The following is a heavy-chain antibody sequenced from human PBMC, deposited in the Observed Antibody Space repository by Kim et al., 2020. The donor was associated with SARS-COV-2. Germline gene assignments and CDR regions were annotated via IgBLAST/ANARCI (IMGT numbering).Heavy chain of an antibody. V-gene: IGHV3-74*01. D-gene: IGHD5-18*01. CDR2: VSSDGSTT. J-gene: IGHJ4*03. Sequence: EGSLRLSCAASGITLRNYWMHWVRQAPGKGLLWVSRVSSDGSTTAYADSVKGRFTISRDNAKNTLYLQMNSLRAEDTAVYYCARDVDTSMVTGFAWGQGTLVTVSS. CDR3: ARDVDTSMVTGFA. CDR1: GITLRNYW.